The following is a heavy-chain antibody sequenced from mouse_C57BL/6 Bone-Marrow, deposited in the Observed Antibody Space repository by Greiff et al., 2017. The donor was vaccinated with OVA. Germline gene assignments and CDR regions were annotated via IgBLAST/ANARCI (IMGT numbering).Heavy chain of an antibody. CDR2: INPGSGGT. Sequence: QVQLQQSGAELVRPGTSVKVSCKASGYAFTNYLIEWVKQRPGPGLEWIGVINPGSGGTNYNEKFKGKATLTADKSSRTAYMQLSSLTSEDSAVYFCARFPFDYYGRDYWGQGTTLTVSS. J-gene: IGHJ2*01. V-gene: IGHV1-54*01. CDR1: GYAFTNYL. D-gene: IGHD1-1*01. CDR3: ARFPFDYYGRDY.